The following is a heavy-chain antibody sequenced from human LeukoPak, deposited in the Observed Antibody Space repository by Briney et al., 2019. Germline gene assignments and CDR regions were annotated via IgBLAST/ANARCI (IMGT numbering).Heavy chain of an antibody. Sequence: PGRSLRLSCAASGFTFSSYAMHWVRQVPGKGLVWVSHINSDGRIINYADSVKGRFTISRDNAKNTLYLQMNSLRVEDTAVYYCARGRGWYFDLWGRGTLVTVSS. D-gene: IGHD3-10*01. V-gene: IGHV3-74*01. J-gene: IGHJ2*01. CDR3: ARGRGWYFDL. CDR1: GFTFSSYA. CDR2: INSDGRII.